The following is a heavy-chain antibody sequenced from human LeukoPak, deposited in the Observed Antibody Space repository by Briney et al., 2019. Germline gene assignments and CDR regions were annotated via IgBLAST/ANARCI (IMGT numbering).Heavy chain of an antibody. CDR3: TAVTNPHGIDAFDI. Sequence: PGGSLRLSCAASGFTFSNAWMNWVRQAPGKGLEWVGRIKSKTDGGTTDYAAPVKGGFSISRDDSKNTLDLQIDSLKTEDTAVYYCTAVTNPHGIDAFDIWGQGTMVTVSS. CDR2: IKSKTDGGTT. CDR1: GFTFSNAW. V-gene: IGHV3-15*01. D-gene: IGHD1-1*01. J-gene: IGHJ3*02.